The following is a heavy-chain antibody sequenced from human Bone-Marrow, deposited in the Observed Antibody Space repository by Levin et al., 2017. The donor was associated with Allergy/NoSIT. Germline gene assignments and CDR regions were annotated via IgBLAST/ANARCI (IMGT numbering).Heavy chain of an antibody. CDR2: IGTAGDT. D-gene: IGHD3-10*01. V-gene: IGHV3-13*04. J-gene: IGHJ6*02. Sequence: GESLKISCAASGFTFSSYDMHWVRQATGKGLEWVSAIGTAGDTYYPDSVKGRFTISRENAKNSLYLQMNSLRAGDTAVYFCARGTRDYYGSGYYGMDVWGQGTTVTVSS. CDR1: GFTFSSYD. CDR3: ARGTRDYYGSGYYGMDV.